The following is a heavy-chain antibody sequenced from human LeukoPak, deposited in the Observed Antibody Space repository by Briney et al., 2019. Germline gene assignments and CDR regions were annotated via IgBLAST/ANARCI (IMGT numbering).Heavy chain of an antibody. CDR1: GGSISSYY. Sequence: SETLSLTCTVSGGSISSYYWSWIRQPPGKGLEWIGYIYYSGSTNHNPSLKSRVTISVDTSKNQFSLKLSSVTAADTAVYYCARGGYYGSGSYYRDYYYYYGMDVWGQGTTVTVSS. CDR3: ARGGYYGSGSYYRDYYYYYGMDV. D-gene: IGHD3-10*01. CDR2: IYYSGST. V-gene: IGHV4-59*01. J-gene: IGHJ6*02.